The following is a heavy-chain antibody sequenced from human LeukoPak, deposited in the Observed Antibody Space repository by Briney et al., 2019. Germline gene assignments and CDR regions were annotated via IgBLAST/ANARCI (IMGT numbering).Heavy chain of an antibody. D-gene: IGHD2-21*02. V-gene: IGHV4-39*07. J-gene: IGHJ5*02. CDR3: ARAEVVTAREPGPHNWFDP. Sequence: SETLSLTCTVSGGSISSSSYYWGWIRQPPGKGLEWIGSIYYSGSTYYNPSLKSRVTISVDTSKNQFSLKLSSVTAADTAVYYCARAEVVTAREPGPHNWFDPWGQGTLVTVSS. CDR2: IYYSGST. CDR1: GGSISSSSYY.